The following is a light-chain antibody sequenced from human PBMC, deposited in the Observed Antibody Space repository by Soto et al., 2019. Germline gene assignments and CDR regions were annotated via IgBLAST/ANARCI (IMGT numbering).Light chain of an antibody. CDR1: QNINNW. CDR2: DAS. Sequence: DIQMTQSPSTLPASIGDRVTITCRASQNINNWIAWYAQKPGKAPKFLIYDASTLESGVPSMFSGSGVGTDFTRTISSLQAEDVAVVYCQQYYNNTLTFGGGTKVDIK. V-gene: IGKV1-5*01. CDR3: QQYYNNTLT. J-gene: IGKJ4*01.